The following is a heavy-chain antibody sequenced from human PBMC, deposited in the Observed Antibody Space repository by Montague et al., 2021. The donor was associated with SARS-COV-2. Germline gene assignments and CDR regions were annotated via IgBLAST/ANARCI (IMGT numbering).Heavy chain of an antibody. J-gene: IGHJ4*02. CDR1: GFIVSGNY. Sequence: SLRLSCAASGFIVSGNYMSWVRQAPGKGLDWVSVIYTGGTTFYAGSVKGQFTISRHNADNTLYLQMNSLRDDDTAVYYCATGIGNNALAYWGQGTLVTVSS. V-gene: IGHV3-53*04. CDR2: IYTGGTT. CDR3: ATGIGNNALAY. D-gene: IGHD1-14*01.